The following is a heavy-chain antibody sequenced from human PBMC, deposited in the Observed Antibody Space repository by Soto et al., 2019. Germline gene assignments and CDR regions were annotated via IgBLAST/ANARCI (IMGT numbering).Heavy chain of an antibody. CDR2: ISDDGTRT. J-gene: IGHJ5*01. Sequence: EVQLLESGGGLVQPGGSLRLSCAASGFTFNTFEMSWVRQAPGRGLEWVSFISDDGTRTYYAEAVKGRFTISRDNSKYTLYLPMNSLTVEVTAVYACVKGGWLDFWGQGTLVTVSS. D-gene: IGHD1-26*01. V-gene: IGHV3-23*01. CDR3: VKGGWLDF. CDR1: GFTFNTFE.